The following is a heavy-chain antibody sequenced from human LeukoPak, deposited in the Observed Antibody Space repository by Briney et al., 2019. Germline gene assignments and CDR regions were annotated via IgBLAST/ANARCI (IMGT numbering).Heavy chain of an antibody. D-gene: IGHD3-22*01. V-gene: IGHV3-64*01. CDR2: VSSNGGTT. CDR1: GFTFSNYA. J-gene: IGHJ4*02. CDR3: ARGSRIHSDYSGYYSY. Sequence: PGGSLRLSCAASGFTFSNYAMHWVRQAPGKGLEYVSAVSSNGGTTYYANSVKGRFTISRDNSKNTLFLQMGSLRAEDMAVYYCARGSRIHSDYSGYYSYWGQGTLVTVSS.